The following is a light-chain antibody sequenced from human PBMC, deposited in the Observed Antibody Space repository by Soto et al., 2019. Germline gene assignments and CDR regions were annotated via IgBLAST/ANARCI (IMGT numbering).Light chain of an antibody. CDR2: GVN. J-gene: IGLJ1*01. CDR1: SSNIGAEYG. V-gene: IGLV1-40*01. CDR3: QSYDDSLGGFYV. Sequence: QAVVTQPPSVSGAPGQRVTISCTGSSSNIGAEYGIRWYQHLPGTAPKLLIYGVNSRPSGVPDRFSGSKSGSSASLAIAGLQAEDEADYYCQSYDDSLGGFYVFGTGTKLTGL.